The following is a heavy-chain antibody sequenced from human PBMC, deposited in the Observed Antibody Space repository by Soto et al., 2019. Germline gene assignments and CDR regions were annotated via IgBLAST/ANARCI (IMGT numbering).Heavy chain of an antibody. CDR2: ISGSGGST. J-gene: IGHJ5*02. D-gene: IGHD3-3*01. V-gene: IGHV3-23*01. Sequence: GGSLRLSCAASGFTFSSYGMSWVRQAPGKGLEWVSAISGSGGSTYYADSVKGRFTISRDNSKNTLYLQMNSLRAEDTAVYYCAKDAQRETYYDFWSGYLAQNNWFDPWGQGTLVTVSS. CDR3: AKDAQRETYYDFWSGYLAQNNWFDP. CDR1: GFTFSSYG.